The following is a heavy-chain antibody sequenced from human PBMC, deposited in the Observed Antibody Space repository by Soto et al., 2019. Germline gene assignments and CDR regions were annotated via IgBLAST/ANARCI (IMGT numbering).Heavy chain of an antibody. CDR2: ISSSSSYI. D-gene: IGHD2-2*01. J-gene: IGHJ6*02. V-gene: IGHV3-21*01. CDR1: GFTFSSYS. CDR3: ARDGIVVVPAAIGFLVYGMDV. Sequence: GGSLRLSCAASGFTFSSYSMNWVRQAPGKGLEWVSSISSSSSYIYYADSVKGRFTISRDNAKNSLYLQMNSLRAEDTAVYYCARDGIVVVPAAIGFLVYGMDVWGQGTTVTVSS.